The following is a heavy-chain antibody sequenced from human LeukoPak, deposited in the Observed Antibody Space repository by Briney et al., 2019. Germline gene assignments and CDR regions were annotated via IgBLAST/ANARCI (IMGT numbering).Heavy chain of an antibody. J-gene: IGHJ4*02. CDR3: ARGSGYYDSSAQPV. CDR2: IYHSGST. V-gene: IGHV4-38-2*02. D-gene: IGHD3-22*01. CDR1: GYSISSGYY. Sequence: SSETLSLTCTVSGYSISSGYYWGWIRQPPGKGLEWIGSIYHSGSTYYNPSLKSRVTISVDTSKNQFSLKLSSVTAADTAVYYCARGSGYYDSSAQPVWGQGTLVTVSS.